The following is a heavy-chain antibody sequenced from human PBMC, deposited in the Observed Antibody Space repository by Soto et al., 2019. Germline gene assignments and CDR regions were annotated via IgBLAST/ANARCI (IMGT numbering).Heavy chain of an antibody. CDR1: GFSLTTSGVG. CDR2: IYWDDDK. V-gene: IGHV2-5*02. J-gene: IGHJ4*02. CDR3: AHRPSDGYGLLDY. Sequence: QITLKESGPPLVKPTQTLTLTCTFSGFSLTTSGVGVGWIRQPPGKALEWLALIYWDDDKRYSSSLKSRLTXTXDXXKNHVVLRLTNMGPVDTATYYCAHRPSDGYGLLDYWGRGTLFTVFS. D-gene: IGHD5-12*01.